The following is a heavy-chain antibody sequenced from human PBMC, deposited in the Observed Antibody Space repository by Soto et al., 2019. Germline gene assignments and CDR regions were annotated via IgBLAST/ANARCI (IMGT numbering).Heavy chain of an antibody. J-gene: IGHJ3*02. CDR3: VRDRYGYSYGHDAFHI. Sequence: EVQLVESGGGLVQPGGSLRLSCAASGFTLNTYWMSWVRQAPGKGLEWVAYIKQDGSEEYYVDSVKGRFTISRDNAKNSLYLQMNSLRAEDTAVYYCVRDRYGYSYGHDAFHIWGQGTMVTVSS. V-gene: IGHV3-7*01. D-gene: IGHD5-18*01. CDR2: IKQDGSEE. CDR1: GFTLNTYW.